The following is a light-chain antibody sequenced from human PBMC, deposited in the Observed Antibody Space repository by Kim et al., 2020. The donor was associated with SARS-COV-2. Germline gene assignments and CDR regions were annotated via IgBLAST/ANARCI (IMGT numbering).Light chain of an antibody. CDR1: SSDIGTYNH. V-gene: IGLV2-23*02. CDR3: CSYASSITFV. Sequence: GQSITISCTGTSSDIGTYNHVSCFQQHPGKAPKLMVFEVNKRPSGVSNRFSGSKSGNTASLTISGLQAEDEADYYCCSYASSITFVFGTGTKVTVL. J-gene: IGLJ1*01. CDR2: EVN.